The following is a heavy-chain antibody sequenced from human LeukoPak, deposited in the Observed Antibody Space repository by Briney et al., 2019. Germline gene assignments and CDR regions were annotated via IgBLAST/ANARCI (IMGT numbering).Heavy chain of an antibody. V-gene: IGHV3-7*01. D-gene: IGHD2-21*01. CDR1: GFTLSSYW. CDR3: ARYDVVEGYYFDY. Sequence: PGGSLRLSCAASGFTLSSYWMTWVRQAPGKGLQWVANINQDGSDKYYVDSVKGRFTISRDNAKNSLYLQMNSLRVEDTAVYYCARYDVVEGYYFDYWGQGTLVTVSS. CDR2: INQDGSDK. J-gene: IGHJ4*02.